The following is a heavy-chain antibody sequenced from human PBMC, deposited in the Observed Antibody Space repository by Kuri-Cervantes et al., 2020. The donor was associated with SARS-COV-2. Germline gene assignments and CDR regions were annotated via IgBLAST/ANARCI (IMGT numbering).Heavy chain of an antibody. V-gene: IGHV3-21*01. CDR2: ISSSSSYI. CDR1: GFTFSSYA. D-gene: IGHD2-2*01. Sequence: GESLKISCAASGFTFSSYAMSWVRQAPGKGLEWVSSISSSSSYIYYADSVKGRFTISRDNAKSSLYLQMNSLRAEDTAVYYCARDRPTGVVLGNAFDIWGQGTMVTVSS. J-gene: IGHJ3*02. CDR3: ARDRPTGVVLGNAFDI.